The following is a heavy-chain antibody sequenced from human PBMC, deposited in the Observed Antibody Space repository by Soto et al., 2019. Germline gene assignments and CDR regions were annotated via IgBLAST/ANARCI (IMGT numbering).Heavy chain of an antibody. CDR2: INHSGST. V-gene: IGHV4-34*01. J-gene: IGHJ5*02. CDR1: GGSFSGYY. D-gene: IGHD2-15*01. CDR3: ARGGYCSGGSCKNWFDP. Sequence: QVQLQQWGAGLLKPSETLSLTCAVYGGSFSGYYWSWIRQPPGKGLEWIGEINHSGSTNYNPSLKGRVPMSVDTSKNQFSLKLSSVTAADRAVYYWARGGYCSGGSCKNWFDPWGQGTLVIVS.